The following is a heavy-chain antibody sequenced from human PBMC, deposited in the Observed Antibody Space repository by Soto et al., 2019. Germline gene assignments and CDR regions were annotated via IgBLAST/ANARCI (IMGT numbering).Heavy chain of an antibody. J-gene: IGHJ4*02. CDR1: GYTLTELS. Sequence: PSVKVSCKVSGYTLTELSMHWVRQAPGKGLEWMGGFDPEDGETIYAQKFQGRVTMTRDTSTSTVYMELSSLRSEDTAVYYCARPQRRSTYNWNYGLSYWGQGTLVTVSS. D-gene: IGHD1-7*01. CDR3: ARPQRRSTYNWNYGLSY. V-gene: IGHV1-24*01. CDR2: FDPEDGET.